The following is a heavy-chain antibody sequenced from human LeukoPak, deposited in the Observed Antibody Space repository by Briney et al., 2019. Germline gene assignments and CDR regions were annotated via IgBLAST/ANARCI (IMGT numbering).Heavy chain of an antibody. Sequence: SETLSLTCTVSGGSISSYYWSWIRQPPAKGLEWIGYIYYSGSTNYNPSLKSRVTISVDTSKNQFSLKLSSVTAADTAVYYCARVRTPSSGGVYYMDVWGKGTTVTISS. CDR3: ARVRTPSSGGVYYMDV. CDR2: IYYSGST. J-gene: IGHJ6*03. CDR1: GGSISSYY. D-gene: IGHD6-19*01. V-gene: IGHV4-59*01.